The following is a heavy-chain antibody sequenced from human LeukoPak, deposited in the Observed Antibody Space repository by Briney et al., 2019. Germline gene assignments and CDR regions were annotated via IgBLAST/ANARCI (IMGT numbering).Heavy chain of an antibody. J-gene: IGHJ4*02. CDR3: AREGGPYRALDY. CDR1: GGTISFTNW. V-gene: IGHV4-4*02. CDR2: VHLDGRT. Sequence: SGTLTLICGVSGGTISFTNWWTWVRPPPGKGLEWIGEVHLDGRTNYNPSLQSRLTMSVDFSENHISLKLTSVTAADTAVYYCAREGGPYRALDYSGQGTLVTVSS.